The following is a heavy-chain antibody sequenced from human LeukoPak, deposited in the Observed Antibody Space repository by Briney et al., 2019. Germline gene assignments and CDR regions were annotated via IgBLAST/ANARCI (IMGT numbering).Heavy chain of an antibody. CDR2: IYTSGST. Sequence: SETLSLTCTVSGGSISSYYWSWIRQPAGKGLEWIGRIYTSGSTNYNPPLKSRVTMSVDTSKNQFSLKLSSVTAADTAVYYCARDLGIAAAGYYYYYMDVWGKGTTVTVSS. CDR3: ARDLGIAAAGYYYYYMDV. CDR1: GGSISSYY. J-gene: IGHJ6*03. D-gene: IGHD6-13*01. V-gene: IGHV4-4*07.